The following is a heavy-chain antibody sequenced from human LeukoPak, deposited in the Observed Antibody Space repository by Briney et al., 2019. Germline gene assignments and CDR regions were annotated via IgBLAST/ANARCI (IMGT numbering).Heavy chain of an antibody. V-gene: IGHV3-53*05. CDR3: AKEAYSSSWYYYYGMDV. D-gene: IGHD6-13*01. Sequence: GGSLRLSCVASGFTVSSNYMSWVRQAPGKGLEWVSVIYSGGRTYYADSVKGRFTISRDSSKNTLYLQMNSLRAEDTAVYYCAKEAYSSSWYYYYGMDVWGQGTTVTVSS. CDR1: GFTVSSNY. J-gene: IGHJ6*02. CDR2: IYSGGRT.